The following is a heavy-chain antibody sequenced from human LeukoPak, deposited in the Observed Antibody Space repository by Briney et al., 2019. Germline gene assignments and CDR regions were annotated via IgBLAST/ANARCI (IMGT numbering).Heavy chain of an antibody. CDR2: IGTSGGNT. V-gene: IGHV3-23*01. J-gene: IGHJ6*02. Sequence: GGSLRLSCAASGFTFSSYAMNWVRQAPGKGLEWVSAIGTSGGNTYYADSVRGRFTISRDNSKNTLYLQMNSLRAEDTAVYYCARGDCYYYGMDVWGQGTTVTVSS. CDR3: ARGDCYYYGMDV. CDR1: GFTFSSYA.